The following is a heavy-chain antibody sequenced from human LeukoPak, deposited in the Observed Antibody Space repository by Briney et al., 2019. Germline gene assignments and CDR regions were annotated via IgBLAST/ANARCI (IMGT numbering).Heavy chain of an antibody. CDR2: VDPEDGET. J-gene: IGHJ4*02. D-gene: IGHD3-9*01. Sequence: ASVKVSCKASGYTFTDYYMHWVQQAPGKGLEWMGRVDPEDGETIYAEKFQGRVTITADTSTDTAYMELSSLRSEDTAVYYCATPIDRFAYYFDYWGQGTLVTVSS. V-gene: IGHV1-69-2*01. CDR1: GYTFTDYY. CDR3: ATPIDRFAYYFDY.